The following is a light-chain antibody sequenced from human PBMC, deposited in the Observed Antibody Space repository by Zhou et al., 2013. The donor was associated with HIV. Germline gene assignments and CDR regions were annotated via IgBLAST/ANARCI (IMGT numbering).Light chain of an antibody. Sequence: DIQMTQSPSTLSASVGDRVTITCRASQNINNWLAWYQQKPGKAPKLLIYKASNLDSGVPSRFSGSGSGTEFTLTISSLQPDDIATYYCQQSNSFPTWTFGQGTKVEIK. CDR3: QQSNSFPTWT. CDR2: KAS. J-gene: IGKJ1*01. V-gene: IGKV1-5*03. CDR1: QNINNW.